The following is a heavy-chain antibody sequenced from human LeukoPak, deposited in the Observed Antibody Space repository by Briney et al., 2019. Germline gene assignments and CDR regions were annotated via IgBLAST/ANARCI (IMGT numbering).Heavy chain of an antibody. J-gene: IGHJ6*02. CDR1: GYTFTSYD. CDR3: ARDECSSTSCYDFSYYYYYGMDV. CDR2: MNPNSGNT. V-gene: IGHV1-8*01. Sequence: ASMKVPCKASGYTFTSYDINWVRPATGQGLEWMGWMNPNSGNTGYAQKFQGSVTMTRNTSISTAYMEPSSLRSDDTAVYYCARDECSSTSCYDFSYYYYYGMDVWGQGTTVTVSS. D-gene: IGHD2-2*01.